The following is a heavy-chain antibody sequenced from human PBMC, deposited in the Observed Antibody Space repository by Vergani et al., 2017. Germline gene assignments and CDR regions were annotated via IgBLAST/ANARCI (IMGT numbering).Heavy chain of an antibody. CDR3: AKEQHSLPRGGAFDI. D-gene: IGHD1/OR15-1a*01. CDR1: GGTLSSYA. Sequence: QVQLVQSGAEVKKPGSSVKVSCKASGGTLSSYAISWVRQAPGQGLEWMGRIIPIFGTANYAQKLQGRVTITADVSTSTAYMELSSLRAEDTAVYYCAKEQHSLPRGGAFDIWGQGTMVTVSS. V-gene: IGHV1-69*18. J-gene: IGHJ3*02. CDR2: IIPIFGTA.